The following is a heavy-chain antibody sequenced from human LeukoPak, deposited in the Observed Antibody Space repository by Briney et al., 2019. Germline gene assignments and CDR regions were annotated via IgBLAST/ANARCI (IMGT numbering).Heavy chain of an antibody. CDR1: GGTFSSYA. CDR2: IIPIFGTA. V-gene: IGHV1-69*13. D-gene: IGHD2-15*01. Sequence: SVTVSCKASGGTFSSYAISWVRQAPGQGLEWMGGIIPIFGTANYAQKFQGGASITADESTSTDYMELSSLRSEDTAVYYCARDCSGGSCYYYYGMDVWGQGTTVTVSS. CDR3: ARDCSGGSCYYYYGMDV. J-gene: IGHJ6*02.